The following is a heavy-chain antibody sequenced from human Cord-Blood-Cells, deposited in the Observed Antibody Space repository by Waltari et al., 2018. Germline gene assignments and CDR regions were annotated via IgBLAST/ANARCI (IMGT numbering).Heavy chain of an antibody. CDR2: IYYSGST. CDR3: ARLYYYDSSGYYFDY. CDR1: GASIRSGGYY. D-gene: IGHD3-22*01. V-gene: IGHV4-31*03. Sequence: QVQLQESGPGLVKPSQTLSHTCTVSGASIRSGGYYCNWTRPHPGKGLEWIGYIYYSGSTYYNPSLKSRVTISVDTSKNQFSLKLSSVTAADTAVYYCARLYYYDSSGYYFDYWGQGTLVTVSS. J-gene: IGHJ4*02.